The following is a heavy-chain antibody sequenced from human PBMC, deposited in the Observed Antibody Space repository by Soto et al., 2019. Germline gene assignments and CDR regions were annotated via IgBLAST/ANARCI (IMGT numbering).Heavy chain of an antibody. CDR1: GGTFSSYA. J-gene: IGHJ5*02. CDR2: IIPIFGTA. Sequence: QVQLVQSGAEVKKPGSSVKVSCKASGGTFSSYAISWVRQAPGQGLEWMGGIIPIFGTANYAQKFQGRVTITADESTSTAYMELSSLRCEDTALYYCARRAVSKVPAAMWFDPWGQGTLVTVSS. D-gene: IGHD2-2*01. V-gene: IGHV1-69*01. CDR3: ARRAVSKVPAAMWFDP.